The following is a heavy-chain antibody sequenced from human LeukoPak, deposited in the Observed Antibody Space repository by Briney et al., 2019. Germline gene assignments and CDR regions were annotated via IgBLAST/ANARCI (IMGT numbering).Heavy chain of an antibody. CDR1: GYTFTSYY. Sequence: GASVKVSCKASGYTFTSYYMHWVRQAPGQGLEWMGIINPSGGSTSYAQKFQGRVTMTRDMSTSTVYMELSSLRSEDTAVYYCARDWGSTGYYYYYMDVWGKGTTVTVSS. V-gene: IGHV1-46*01. CDR2: INPSGGST. J-gene: IGHJ6*03. D-gene: IGHD3-16*01. CDR3: ARDWGSTGYYYYYMDV.